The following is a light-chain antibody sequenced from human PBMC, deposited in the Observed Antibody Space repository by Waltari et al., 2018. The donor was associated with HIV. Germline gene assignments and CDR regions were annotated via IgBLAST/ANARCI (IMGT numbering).Light chain of an antibody. CDR2: GAS. V-gene: IGKV3-20*01. CDR1: QSVSSSY. CDR3: QYYGSSRG. J-gene: IGKJ3*01. Sequence: EIMLTQSPGTLSLSPGERATLSCRTTQSVSSSYLAWYQQKPGQAPRLLIYGASSRATGIPDRFSGSGSGTDFTLTISRLEPEDFAVYYCQYYGSSRGFGPGTKVDIK.